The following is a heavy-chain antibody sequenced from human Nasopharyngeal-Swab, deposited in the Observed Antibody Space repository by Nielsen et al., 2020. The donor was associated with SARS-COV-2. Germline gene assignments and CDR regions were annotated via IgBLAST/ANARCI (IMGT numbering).Heavy chain of an antibody. Sequence: GESLKISCAASAFTFSNSAMCWVRQAPGKGLEWVSGISISGATTFYADSVKGRFTISRDNDRNTVYLQMNSLRVEDTAVYYCAKEEVPNDYWGQGTLVTVSS. J-gene: IGHJ4*02. CDR2: ISISGATT. CDR1: AFTFSNSA. D-gene: IGHD4/OR15-4a*01. V-gene: IGHV3-23*01. CDR3: AKEEVPNDY.